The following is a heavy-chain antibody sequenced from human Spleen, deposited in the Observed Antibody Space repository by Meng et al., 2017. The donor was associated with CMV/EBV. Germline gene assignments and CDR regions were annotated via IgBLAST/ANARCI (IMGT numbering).Heavy chain of an antibody. V-gene: IGHV3-48*03. CDR1: GFTFSSYE. CDR2: ISSSGSTI. J-gene: IGHJ4*02. CDR3: ARKEGEQWKFDY. D-gene: IGHD6-19*01. Sequence: GGSLRLSCAASGFTFSSYEMNWVRQAPGKGLEWVSYISSSGSTIYYADSVKGRFTNPRDNAKNSLYLQMNSLRAEDTAVYYCARKEGEQWKFDYWGQGTLVTVSS.